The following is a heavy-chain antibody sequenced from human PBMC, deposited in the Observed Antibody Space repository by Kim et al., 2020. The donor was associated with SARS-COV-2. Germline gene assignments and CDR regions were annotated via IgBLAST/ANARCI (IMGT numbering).Heavy chain of an antibody. Sequence: GGSLRLSCAASGFTFSSYDMHWVRQVPGKGLEWVATLSYDEINKYYADSVKGRFTLSRDNSKNTLYLQMNSLRAEDMAVYYCAKDHSRPARYYFDHWGQGTLVTVSP. CDR3: AKDHSRPARYYFDH. D-gene: IGHD2-2*01. CDR1: GFTFSSYD. J-gene: IGHJ4*02. CDR2: LSYDEINK. V-gene: IGHV3-30*18.